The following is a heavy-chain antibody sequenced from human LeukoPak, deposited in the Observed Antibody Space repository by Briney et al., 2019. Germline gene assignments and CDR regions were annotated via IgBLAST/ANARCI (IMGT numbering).Heavy chain of an antibody. V-gene: IGHV4-59*01. CDR3: ARDFDLIFGVVIQGGSWFDP. D-gene: IGHD3-3*01. Sequence: PSETLSLTCTVSGGSISSYYWSWIRQPPGKGLEWIGYIYYSGSTYYNPSLKSRVTISVDTSKNQFSLKLSSVTAADTAVYYCARDFDLIFGVVIQGGSWFDPWGQGTLVTVSS. CDR2: IYYSGST. J-gene: IGHJ5*02. CDR1: GGSISSYY.